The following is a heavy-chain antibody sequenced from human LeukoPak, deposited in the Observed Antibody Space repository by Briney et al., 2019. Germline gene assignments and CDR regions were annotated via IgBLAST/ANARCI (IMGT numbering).Heavy chain of an antibody. Sequence: ASVNVSCKASGYTFTSYAMHWVRQAPGQRLEWMGWINAGNGNTKYSQKFQGRVTITRDTSASTAYMELSSLRSEDTAVYYCARTLYPPYTEGNFDSWGQGNLVTVSS. J-gene: IGHJ4*02. D-gene: IGHD2-2*02. V-gene: IGHV1-3*01. CDR3: ARTLYPPYTEGNFDS. CDR2: INAGNGNT. CDR1: GYTFTSYA.